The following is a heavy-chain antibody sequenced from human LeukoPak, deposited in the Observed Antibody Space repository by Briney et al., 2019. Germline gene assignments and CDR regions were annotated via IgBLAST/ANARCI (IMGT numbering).Heavy chain of an antibody. V-gene: IGHV3-53*01. J-gene: IGHJ5*01. CDR2: INIGGSV. CDR1: GFPFTNNY. CDR3: ARVRRQVGSRWFDS. Sequence: GGSLRLSCAASGFPFTNNYMSWVRPAPGKGLEWGSVINIGGSVSYADSVKGRFTISRDNSNSTLYLQMNSLRVEDTALYYCARVRRQVGSRWFDSWGQGTLVTVSS. D-gene: IGHD1-26*01.